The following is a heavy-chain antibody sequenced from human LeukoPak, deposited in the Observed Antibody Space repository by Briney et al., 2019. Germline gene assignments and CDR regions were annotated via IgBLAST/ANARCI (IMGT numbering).Heavy chain of an antibody. CDR1: GGSISSSSYY. Sequence: SETLSLTCTVSGGSISSSSYYWGWIRQPPGKGLEWIGSIYYSGSTYYNPSLKSRVTISVDTSQNQFSLKLSSVTAADTAVYYCAVSSIAAAGNFDYWGQGTLVTVSS. V-gene: IGHV4-39*01. CDR3: AVSSIAAAGNFDY. J-gene: IGHJ4*02. CDR2: IYYSGST. D-gene: IGHD6-13*01.